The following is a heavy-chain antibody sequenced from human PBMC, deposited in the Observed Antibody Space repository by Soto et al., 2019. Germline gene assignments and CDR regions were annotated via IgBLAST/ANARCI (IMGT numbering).Heavy chain of an antibody. V-gene: IGHV3-33*01. Sequence: QVYLVESGGGVVQPGRSLRLSCEASAFTFSNYAMHWVRQAPGRGLEWVALIWSDGSNEHYADSLKGRFTISRDNSKNTVYLQMNSLTADDTAVYYCASERIAARRTLDYWGQGTLVTVSS. J-gene: IGHJ4*02. CDR3: ASERIAARRTLDY. D-gene: IGHD6-6*01. CDR1: AFTFSNYA. CDR2: IWSDGSNE.